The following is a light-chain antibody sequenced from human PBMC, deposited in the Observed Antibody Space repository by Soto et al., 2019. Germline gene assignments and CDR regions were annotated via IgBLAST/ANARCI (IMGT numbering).Light chain of an antibody. Sequence: QSALTQPASVSGSPGQSITISCTGTSSDVGGYNYVSWYQQHPGKAPKLMIYEVSNRTSGVSNRFSGSNSCNTASLTISGLQAEDEADYYCSSYTSSSTRVFGGGTKLTVL. CDR1: SSDVGGYNY. J-gene: IGLJ3*02. V-gene: IGLV2-14*01. CDR2: EVS. CDR3: SSYTSSSTRV.